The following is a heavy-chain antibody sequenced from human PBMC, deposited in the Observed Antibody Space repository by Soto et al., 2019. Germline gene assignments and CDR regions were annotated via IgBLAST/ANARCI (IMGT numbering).Heavy chain of an antibody. V-gene: IGHV4-59*01. J-gene: IGHJ4*02. D-gene: IGHD1-26*01. Sequence: SETLSLTCTVSGGSISSYYWSWIRQPPGKGLEWIGHIYYSGGTNYNPSLKSRVTISVDTSKNQFSLKLSSVTAADTAVYYCARSKLGATTLFDYWGQGTLVTVSS. CDR1: GGSISSYY. CDR2: IYYSGGT. CDR3: ARSKLGATTLFDY.